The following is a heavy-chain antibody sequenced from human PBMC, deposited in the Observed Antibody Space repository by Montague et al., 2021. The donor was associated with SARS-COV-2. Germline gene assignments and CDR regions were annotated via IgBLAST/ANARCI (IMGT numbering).Heavy chain of an antibody. Sequence: PELVKPTQTLTLTCTFSGFSLSTSGICVSWIRQPPGKALEWLALXDWDDDKHYSTSLKTRLTISKDTSKNQVVLTMTDMDPVDTATYYCARSSVVRGDGLDYWGQGTLVTVSS. CDR1: GFSLSTSGIC. V-gene: IGHV2-70*01. CDR3: ARSSVVRGDGLDY. D-gene: IGHD3-10*01. J-gene: IGHJ4*02. CDR2: XDWDDDK.